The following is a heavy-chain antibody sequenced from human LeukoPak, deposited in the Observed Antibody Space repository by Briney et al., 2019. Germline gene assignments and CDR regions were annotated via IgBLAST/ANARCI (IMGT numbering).Heavy chain of an antibody. V-gene: IGHV4-59*11. Sequence: KSSETLSLTCNVSGASISGHYLTWIRQPSGKGLEWIGYISYIGSTNYNPSLKSRVTISVDTSKNQFSLKLRSVTAADTAVYYCARDQISINALDMWGQGTMVTVSS. D-gene: IGHD1-14*01. CDR1: GASISGHY. J-gene: IGHJ3*02. CDR2: ISYIGST. CDR3: ARDQISINALDM.